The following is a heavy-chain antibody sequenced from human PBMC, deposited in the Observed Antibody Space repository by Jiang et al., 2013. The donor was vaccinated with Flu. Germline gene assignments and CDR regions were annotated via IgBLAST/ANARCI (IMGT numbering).Heavy chain of an antibody. V-gene: IGHV7-4-1*01. Sequence: CKASGYTFTSYAMNWVRQAPGQGLEWMGWINTNTGNPTYAQGFTGRFVFSLDTSVSTAYLQICSLKAEDAAVYYCARGLEMATINYYGMDVWGQGTTVTVPS. D-gene: IGHD5-24*01. J-gene: IGHJ6*02. CDR3: ARGLEMATINYYGMDV. CDR2: INTNTGNP. CDR1: GYTFTSYA.